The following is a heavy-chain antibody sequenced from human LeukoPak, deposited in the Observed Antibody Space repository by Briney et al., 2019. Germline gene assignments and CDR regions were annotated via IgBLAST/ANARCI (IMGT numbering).Heavy chain of an antibody. D-gene: IGHD3-9*01. V-gene: IGHV4-38-2*02. Sequence: SETLSLTCTVSGYSIGSGYYWGWIRQPPGKGLEWIGSIYHSGSTYYNPSLKSRVTISVDTSKNQFSLKLSSVTAADTAVYYCARVEDYDILTGYSYFDYWGQGTLVTVSS. CDR1: GYSIGSGYY. J-gene: IGHJ4*02. CDR3: ARVEDYDILTGYSYFDY. CDR2: IYHSGST.